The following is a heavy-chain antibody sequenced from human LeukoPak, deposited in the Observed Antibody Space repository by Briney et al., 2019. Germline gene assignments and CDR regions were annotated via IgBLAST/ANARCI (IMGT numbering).Heavy chain of an antibody. CDR3: AKRGPESPASGKYYFDS. CDR2: VSGSAAAT. D-gene: IGHD1-14*01. J-gene: IGHJ4*02. V-gene: IGHV3-23*01. Sequence: GGTLRLSCAASGFTFTTYGMTWVRQAPGKGLEWVSAVSGSAAATFYGDSVKGRFTISRDNSKRTVYLQMNSLRAEDTAVYYCAKRGPESPASGKYYFDSWGQGTLVTVSS. CDR1: GFTFTTYG.